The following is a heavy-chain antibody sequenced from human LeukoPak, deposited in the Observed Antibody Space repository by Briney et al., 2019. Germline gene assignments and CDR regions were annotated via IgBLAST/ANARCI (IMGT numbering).Heavy chain of an antibody. CDR2: MYNTGGS. D-gene: IGHD2-21*01. CDR3: GISPDY. J-gene: IGHJ4*02. CDR1: GGSITRSNYY. V-gene: IGHV4-39*01. Sequence: SETLSLTCTFSGGSITRSNYYWGWIRKPPGKALEWIGSMYNTGGSYYNPSLKSRVTISVDTSKNQFSLKVISVTAADTAVYYCGISPDYWGQGTLVTVSS.